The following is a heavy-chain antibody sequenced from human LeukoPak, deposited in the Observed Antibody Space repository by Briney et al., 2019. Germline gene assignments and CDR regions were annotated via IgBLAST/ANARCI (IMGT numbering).Heavy chain of an antibody. CDR2: IRHDGSNK. Sequence: PGGSLRLSCAASGFTFSSYGMHWVRQAPGKGLEGVAFIRHDGSNKYYADSVKGRFTISRDNSKNTLYLQMNSLRAEDTAVYYCAKDREAAAGIDAFDIWGQGTMVTVSS. CDR3: AKDREAAAGIDAFDI. J-gene: IGHJ3*02. V-gene: IGHV3-30*02. D-gene: IGHD6-13*01. CDR1: GFTFSSYG.